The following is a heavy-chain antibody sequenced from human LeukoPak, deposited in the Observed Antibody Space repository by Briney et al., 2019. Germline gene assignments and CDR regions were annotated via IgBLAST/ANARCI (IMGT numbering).Heavy chain of an antibody. J-gene: IGHJ6*02. D-gene: IGHD3-22*01. CDR1: GYTFTSYC. CDR2: ISAYNGNT. Sequence: ASVKVSCKASGYTFTSYCISWVRQAPGQGLEWMGWISAYNGNTNYAQKLQGRVTMTTDTSTSTAYMELRSLRSDDTAVYYCARQLASSGYSYYYGMDVWGQGTTVTVSS. CDR3: ARQLASSGYSYYYGMDV. V-gene: IGHV1-18*01.